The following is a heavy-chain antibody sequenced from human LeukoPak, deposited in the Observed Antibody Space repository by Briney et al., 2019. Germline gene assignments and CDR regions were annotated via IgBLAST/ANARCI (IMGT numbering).Heavy chain of an antibody. CDR1: GVTFKKSA. CDR2: MTSSADKT. D-gene: IGHD3-9*01. CDR3: AKGAADWYLSYIED. V-gene: IGHV3-23*01. J-gene: IGHJ4*02. Sequence: GGSLRLSCVGSGVTFKKSAMSWVRQSPGKGLEWVSTMTSSADKTYYADSVKGRFTISRDDSKNTLYLLLSSLRADDTALYYCAKGAADWYLSYIEDWGQGTRVIVPS.